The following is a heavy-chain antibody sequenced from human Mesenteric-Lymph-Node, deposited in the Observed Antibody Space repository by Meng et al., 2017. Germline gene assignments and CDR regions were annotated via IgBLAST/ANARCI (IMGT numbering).Heavy chain of an antibody. D-gene: IGHD4-17*01. CDR1: GGSISSGGFY. CDR2: IYYSGST. Sequence: QRQLQEPGPGLVKPSQTLSPTCTVSGGSISSGGFYWSWIRQHPGKGLEWIGYIYYSGSTYYNPSLRSRVAISIDTSKNQFSLKLTSVTAADTAVYFCARTNYGDYNWFDPWGQGTLVTVSS. J-gene: IGHJ5*02. V-gene: IGHV4-31*03. CDR3: ARTNYGDYNWFDP.